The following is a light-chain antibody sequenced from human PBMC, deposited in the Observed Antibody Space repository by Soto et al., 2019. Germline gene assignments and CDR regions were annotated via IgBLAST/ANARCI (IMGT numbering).Light chain of an antibody. CDR1: SSDVGGYNY. J-gene: IGLJ3*02. CDR2: EVS. CDR3: SSYTSSSARV. Sequence: QSALTQPASVSGSTGQSITISCTGTSSDVGGYNYVSWYQQHPGKAPKLMIYEVSNRPLGVSNRFSGSKSGNTASLTISGLQAEDEAEYYCSSYTSSSARVFGGGTKLTVL. V-gene: IGLV2-14*01.